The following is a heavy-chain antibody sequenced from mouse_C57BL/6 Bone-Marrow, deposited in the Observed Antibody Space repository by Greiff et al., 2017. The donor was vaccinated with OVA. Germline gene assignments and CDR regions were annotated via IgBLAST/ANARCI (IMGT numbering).Heavy chain of an antibody. Sequence: VQLKESGPGLVAPSQSLSITCTVSGFSLTSYAISWVRQPPGKGLEWLGVIWTGGGTNYNSALKSRLSISKDNSKSQVFLKMNSLQTDDTARYYCASPLYYGNLPWFAYWGQGTLVTVSA. CDR2: IWTGGGT. V-gene: IGHV2-9-1*01. CDR3: ASPLYYGNLPWFAY. CDR1: GFSLTSYA. J-gene: IGHJ3*01. D-gene: IGHD2-1*01.